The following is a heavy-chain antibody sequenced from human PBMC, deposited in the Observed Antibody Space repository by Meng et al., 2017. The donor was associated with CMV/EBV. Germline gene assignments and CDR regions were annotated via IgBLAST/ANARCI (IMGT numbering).Heavy chain of an antibody. D-gene: IGHD3-3*01. Sequence: SLKISCSASGFTFDNYAMHWVRQVPGKGLEWVAGINWSSSSMGYADSVSGRFTISRDNAKKSLYLQMNSLRVEDMALYFCAKDRGVFWSGYFDSWGQGTLVTVPQ. CDR1: GFTFDNYA. CDR2: INWSSSSM. CDR3: AKDRGVFWSGYFDS. V-gene: IGHV3-9*03. J-gene: IGHJ4*02.